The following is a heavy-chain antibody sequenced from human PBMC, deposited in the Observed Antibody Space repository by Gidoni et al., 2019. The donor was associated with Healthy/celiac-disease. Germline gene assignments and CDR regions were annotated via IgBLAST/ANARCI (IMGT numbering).Heavy chain of an antibody. CDR3: ARDSYGDYKRHYQPGDY. V-gene: IGHV1-2*02. CDR2: INPNSGGT. D-gene: IGHD4-17*01. J-gene: IGHJ4*02. Sequence: QVQLVQSGAEVKKPGASVKVSCKASGSTFPGHYMHWVRQAPGKGLEWMGWINPNSGGTNYAQKFQGRVTMTRDTSISTAYMELSRLRSDDTAVYYCARDSYGDYKRHYQPGDYWGQGTLVTVSS. CDR1: GSTFPGHY.